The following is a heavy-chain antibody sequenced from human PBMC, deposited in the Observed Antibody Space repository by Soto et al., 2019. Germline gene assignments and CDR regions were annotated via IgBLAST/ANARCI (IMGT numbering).Heavy chain of an antibody. V-gene: IGHV3-30*18. Sequence: QVQLVESGGGVVQPGRSLRLSCAASGSTFSSYGMHWVRQAPGKGLEWVAVISYDGSNKYYADSVKGRFTISRDNSKNTLYLQMNSLRAEDTAVYYCAKSHWSSGGWFDYWGQGTLVTVSS. CDR2: ISYDGSNK. CDR1: GSTFSSYG. D-gene: IGHD2-15*01. CDR3: AKSHWSSGGWFDY. J-gene: IGHJ4*02.